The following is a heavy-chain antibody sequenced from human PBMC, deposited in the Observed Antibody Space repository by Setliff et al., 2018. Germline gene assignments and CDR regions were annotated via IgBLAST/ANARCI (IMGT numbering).Heavy chain of an antibody. J-gene: IGHJ4*02. CDR2: ISAYNGNT. CDR3: ARVSEAAAAGFDY. D-gene: IGHD6-13*01. CDR1: GYTFTSYA. V-gene: IGHV1-18*01. Sequence: SCKASGYTFTSYAFSWVRQAPGQGLEWMGWISAYNGNTNYAQKFQGRVTMTTDTSTSTAYMELRSLRSDDTAVYYCARVSEAAAAGFDYWGQGTLVTVSS.